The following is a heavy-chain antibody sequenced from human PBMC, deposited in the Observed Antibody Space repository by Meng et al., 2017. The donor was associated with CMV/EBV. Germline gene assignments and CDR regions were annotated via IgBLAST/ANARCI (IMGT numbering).Heavy chain of an antibody. CDR3: ARLDPTALDY. D-gene: IGHD5-18*01. Sequence: GGSLRLSCKGSGYSFTSYWIGWVRQMPGKGLEWMGIIYPGDSDTRYSPSFQGQVTISADKSISTAYLQWSSLTASDTAMYYCARLDPTALDYWGQGTLVTVSS. J-gene: IGHJ4*02. V-gene: IGHV5-51*01. CDR2: IYPGDSDT. CDR1: GYSFTSYW.